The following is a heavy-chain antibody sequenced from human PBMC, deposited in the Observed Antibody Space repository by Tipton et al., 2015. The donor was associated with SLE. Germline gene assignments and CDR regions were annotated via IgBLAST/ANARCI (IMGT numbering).Heavy chain of an antibody. CDR1: GYTFISYD. V-gene: IGHV1-18*01. J-gene: IGHJ4*02. D-gene: IGHD6-6*01. Sequence: QLVQSGPEVKKPGASVKVSCKASGYTFISYDINWVRQAPGQGLEWMGRISAYNGNTNYAQKLQGRVTMTTDTSTSTAYMELRSLRSDDTAVYYCASSIAGVYYFDYWGQGTLVTVSS. CDR3: ASSIAGVYYFDY. CDR2: ISAYNGNT.